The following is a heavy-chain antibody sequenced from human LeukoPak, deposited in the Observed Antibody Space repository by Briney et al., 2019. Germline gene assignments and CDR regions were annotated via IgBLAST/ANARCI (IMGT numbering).Heavy chain of an antibody. CDR3: ARARREMATIGGFDY. CDR1: GFTFSSYS. J-gene: IGHJ4*02. CDR2: ISSSSTI. D-gene: IGHD5-24*01. V-gene: IGHV3-69-1*01. Sequence: GGSLRLSCAASGFTFSSYSMNWVRQAPGKGLEWVSSISSSSTIYYADSVKGRFTISRDNAKNSLYLQMNSLRAEDTAVYYCARARREMATIGGFDYWGQGTLVTVSS.